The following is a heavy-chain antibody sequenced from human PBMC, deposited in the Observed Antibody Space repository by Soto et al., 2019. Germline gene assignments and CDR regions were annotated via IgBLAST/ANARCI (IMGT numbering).Heavy chain of an antibody. J-gene: IGHJ4*02. Sequence: EVQLLESGGGLVQPGGSLRLSCAASGFTFAGYAMNWVRQAPGRGLEWVAGILSDGGTKYYADPVKGRFTISRDNSKNILYLQMSSLRADDTALYYYAKDFRPDGKYDLDYWGQGTPVVVSS. CDR2: ILSDGGTK. CDR3: AKDFRPDGKYDLDY. V-gene: IGHV3-23*01. CDR1: GFTFAGYA. D-gene: IGHD3-3*01.